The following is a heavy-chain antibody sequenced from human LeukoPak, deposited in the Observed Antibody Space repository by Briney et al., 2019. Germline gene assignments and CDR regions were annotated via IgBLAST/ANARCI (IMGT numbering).Heavy chain of an antibody. D-gene: IGHD7-27*01. J-gene: IGHJ3*02. CDR2: IYYSGST. CDR1: GGSISSSSYY. CDR3: ARGVPGDVDAFDI. Sequence: SETLSLTCTVSGGSISSSSYYWGWIRQPPGKGLEWIGYIYYSGSTNYNPSLKSRVTISVDTSKNQFSLKLSSVTAADTAVYYCARGVPGDVDAFDIWGQGTMVTVSS. V-gene: IGHV4-61*05.